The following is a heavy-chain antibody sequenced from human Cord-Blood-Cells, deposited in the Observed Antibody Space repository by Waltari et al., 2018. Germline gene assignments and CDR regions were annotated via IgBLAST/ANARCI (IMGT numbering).Heavy chain of an antibody. CDR2: ISYDGSNK. CDR3: AKVKGGGSSFDY. V-gene: IGHV3-30*18. J-gene: IGHJ4*02. CDR1: GFTFSSYG. D-gene: IGHD6-13*01. Sequence: QVQLVESGGGVVQPGRSLRLSCAASGFTFSSYGMHWVRQAPGKGLEWVAVISYDGSNKYYADSVKGRFTISRDNSKNTLYLQMNSLRAEDTAVYYCAKVKGGGSSFDYWGQGTLVTVSS.